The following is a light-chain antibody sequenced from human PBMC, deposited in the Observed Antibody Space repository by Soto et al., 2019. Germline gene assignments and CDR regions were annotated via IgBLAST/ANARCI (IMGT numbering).Light chain of an antibody. CDR2: GAS. V-gene: IGKV3-15*01. J-gene: IGKJ2*01. CDR3: QQYNNWPPYT. Sequence: EIVMTQSPATLSVSPGERATLSCRASQSVSSNLAWYQQKPGQAPRLLIFGASTRATAIPARFIGSGSGTEFTLTISSLQSEDFAVYYCQQYNNWPPYTFGQGTKLEIK. CDR1: QSVSSN.